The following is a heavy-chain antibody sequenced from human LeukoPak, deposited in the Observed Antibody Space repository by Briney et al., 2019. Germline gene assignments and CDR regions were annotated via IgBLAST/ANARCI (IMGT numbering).Heavy chain of an antibody. CDR3: ARLPFNTAMVSCYFDY. Sequence: SETLSLTCTVSGGSISSYYWSWIRQPPGKGLKWIGYIYYSGSTNYNPSLKSRVTISVDTSKNQFSLKLSSVTAADTAVYYCARLPFNTAMVSCYFDYWSQGTLVTVSS. CDR1: GGSISSYY. J-gene: IGHJ4*02. D-gene: IGHD5-18*01. V-gene: IGHV4-59*01. CDR2: IYYSGST.